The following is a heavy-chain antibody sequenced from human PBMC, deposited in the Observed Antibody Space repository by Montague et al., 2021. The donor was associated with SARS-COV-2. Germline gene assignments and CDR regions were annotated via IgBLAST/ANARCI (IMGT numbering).Heavy chain of an antibody. CDR3: ARIREGPYGSGPDYYYYYGMDV. CDR2: IYWDDDK. CDR1: GFSLSTSGVG. D-gene: IGHD3-10*01. Sequence: PALVKPTQTLTLTCTFSGFSLSTSGVGVGWIRQPPGKALEWLALIYWDDDKRYSPSLKSRLTITKDTSKNQVVLTMTNMDPVDTATYYCARIREGPYGSGPDYYYYYGMDVWGQGTTVTVSS. V-gene: IGHV2-5*02. J-gene: IGHJ6*02.